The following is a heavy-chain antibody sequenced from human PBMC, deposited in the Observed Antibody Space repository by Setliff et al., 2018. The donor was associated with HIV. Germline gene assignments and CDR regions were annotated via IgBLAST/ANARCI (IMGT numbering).Heavy chain of an antibody. J-gene: IGHJ6*03. CDR2: IIPILGVA. CDR3: VRGVQSPPHYSYYYMDV. D-gene: IGHD3-3*01. CDR1: RRTFNSHT. V-gene: IGHV1-69*02. Sequence: SVKGSCKASRRTFNSHTINWVRQAPGHGLDWMGRIIPILGVANYAQRFQGKVTITADKSTSTAYMELTRLRFDDTAMYYCVRGVQSPPHYSYYYMDVWGEGTMVTVSS.